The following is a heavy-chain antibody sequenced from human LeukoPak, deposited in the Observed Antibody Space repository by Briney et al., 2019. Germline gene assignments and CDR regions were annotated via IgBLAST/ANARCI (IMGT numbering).Heavy chain of an antibody. CDR3: ARGIGYCSGGSCYHRYFHY. J-gene: IGHJ4*02. CDR2: IYYSGST. CDR1: GGSISRGDYY. V-gene: IGHV4-30-4*01. Sequence: SQTLSLTCTVSGGSISRGDYYWNWIRQPPGKGLEWIGYIYYSGSTYYNPSLKSRVTISVDTSKNQFSLKLSSVTAADTAVYYWARGIGYCSGGSCYHRYFHYWGQGTLVTVSS. D-gene: IGHD2-15*01.